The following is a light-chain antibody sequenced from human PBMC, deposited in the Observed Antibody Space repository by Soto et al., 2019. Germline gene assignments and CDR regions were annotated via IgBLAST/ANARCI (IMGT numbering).Light chain of an antibody. Sequence: QSALTQPASVSGSPGQSITISCTGTSSDVGFFNYVSWYQQHPGKAPKLMIFEVTNRPSGVSIRFSGSKSGNTASLTISGLQAEDEADYYCQSYDSSLSGSGVFGGGTKLTVL. J-gene: IGLJ3*02. CDR3: QSYDSSLSGSGV. CDR2: EVT. V-gene: IGLV2-14*01. CDR1: SSDVGFFNY.